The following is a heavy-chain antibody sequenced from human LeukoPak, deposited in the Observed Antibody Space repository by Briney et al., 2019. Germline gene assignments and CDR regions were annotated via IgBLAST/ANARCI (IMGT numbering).Heavy chain of an antibody. Sequence: SETLSLTCTVSGVSISSYYWSWIRQPPGKRLDWIGYLYYSGTTNYNPSLKSRLTISVDTSKNQFSLKLSSVTAADTAVYYCASAAEGTALAYCGGDCYPPVDYWGQGTLVTVSS. V-gene: IGHV4-59*01. D-gene: IGHD2-21*02. CDR3: ASAAEGTALAYCGGDCYPPVDY. J-gene: IGHJ4*02. CDR2: LYYSGTT. CDR1: GVSISSYY.